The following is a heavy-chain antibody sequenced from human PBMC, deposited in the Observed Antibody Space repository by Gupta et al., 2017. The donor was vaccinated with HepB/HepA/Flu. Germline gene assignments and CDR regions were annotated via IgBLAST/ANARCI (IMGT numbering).Heavy chain of an antibody. D-gene: IGHD3-22*01. CDR3: ARVQSITMIVVVIGGFDY. Sequence: EVQLVESGGGLVQPGGSLRLSCAASGFTFSSYWMSWVRQAPGKGLEWVANIKQDGSEKYYVDSVKGRFTISRDNAKNSLYLQMNSLRAEDTAVYYCARVQSITMIVVVIGGFDYWGQGTLVTVSS. V-gene: IGHV3-7*01. CDR1: GFTFSSYW. J-gene: IGHJ4*02. CDR2: IKQDGSEK.